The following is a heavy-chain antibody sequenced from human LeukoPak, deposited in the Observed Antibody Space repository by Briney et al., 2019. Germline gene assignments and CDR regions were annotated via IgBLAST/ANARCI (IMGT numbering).Heavy chain of an antibody. D-gene: IGHD5-18*01. J-gene: IGHJ4*02. Sequence: GGSLRLSCAASEFTFDDYTMHWVRQAPGKGLEWVSLISWDGGSTYYADSVKGRFTISRDNSKNSLYLQMNSLRTEDTALYYCAKDRGDTAILDYWGQGTLVTVSS. V-gene: IGHV3-43*01. CDR3: AKDRGDTAILDY. CDR2: ISWDGGST. CDR1: EFTFDDYT.